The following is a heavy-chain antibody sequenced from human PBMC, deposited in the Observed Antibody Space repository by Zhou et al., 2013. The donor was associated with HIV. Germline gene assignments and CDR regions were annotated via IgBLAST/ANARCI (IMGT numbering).Heavy chain of an antibody. CDR2: VTHGGVT. CDR3: ARGGSSWPQFYFDY. CDR1: GGSVNFYS. Sequence: QVQLEQWGAGLLKPSETLSLTCAMYGGSVNFYSWSWIRQIPGKGLEWIGEVTHGGVTHYKSSLKTRLTISVDTSKNQVSLTLKSLTAADTGIYYCARGGSSWPQFYFDYWGQGTLVTVSS. D-gene: IGHD6-13*01. V-gene: IGHV4-34*01. J-gene: IGHJ4*02.